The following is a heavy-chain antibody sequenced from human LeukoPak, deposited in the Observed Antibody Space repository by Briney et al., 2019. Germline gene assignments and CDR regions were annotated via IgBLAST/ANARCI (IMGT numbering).Heavy chain of an antibody. Sequence: SEPLSLTCTVSGGSISSSDYYWGWIRQPPGKGLEWIASISYTGRTYYNPSLRSRITISVDTSKNQFSLKLNSVTAAVTAVYYCARRMSHLYNFEYWGQGTLVTVSS. CDR3: ARRMSHLYNFEY. D-gene: IGHD5-24*01. CDR2: ISYTGRT. CDR1: GGSISSSDYY. J-gene: IGHJ4*02. V-gene: IGHV4-39*01.